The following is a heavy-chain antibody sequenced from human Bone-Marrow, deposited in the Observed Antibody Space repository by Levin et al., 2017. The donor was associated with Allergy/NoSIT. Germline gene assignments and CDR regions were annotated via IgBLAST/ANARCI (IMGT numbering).Heavy chain of an antibody. Sequence: ASVKVSCKASGYSFTAFYLHWIRQAPRQGLEWMGWISPNSGGTNYAQKFQGRVTMSRDTSISTAYMELSRLRSDDTAVYYCSGRPHYYDSSGYYGSHAVDSWGQGTMVTVSS. J-gene: IGHJ3*02. V-gene: IGHV1-2*02. CDR2: ISPNSGGT. CDR3: SGRPHYYDSSGYYGSHAVDS. CDR1: GYSFTAFY. D-gene: IGHD3-22*01.